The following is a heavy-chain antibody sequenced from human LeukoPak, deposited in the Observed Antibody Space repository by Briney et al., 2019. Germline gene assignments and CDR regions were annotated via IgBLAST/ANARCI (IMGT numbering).Heavy chain of an antibody. V-gene: IGHV1-24*01. D-gene: IGHD5-12*01. CDR3: ARGDSGYDRDGFDI. CDR2: FDPEDGET. J-gene: IGHJ3*02. Sequence: ASVKVSCKVSGYTLTELSMHWVRQAPGIGLEWMGGFDPEDGETIYAQKFQGRVTMTRDTSTSTVYMELNSLRSEDTAVYYCARGDSGYDRDGFDIWGQGTMVTVSS. CDR1: GYTLTELS.